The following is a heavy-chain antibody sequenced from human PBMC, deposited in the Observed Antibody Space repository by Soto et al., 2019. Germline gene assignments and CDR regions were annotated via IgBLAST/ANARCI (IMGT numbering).Heavy chain of an antibody. CDR1: SGSISSSNW. D-gene: IGHD3-10*01. CDR3: ARGGDPYYYYMDV. Sequence: QVQLQESGPGLVKPSGTLSLTCAVSSGSISSSNWWSWVRQPPGKGLEWIGEIYHSGSTNYNPSLKSRVTISEDKSKNQFSLKLSSVTAADTAVYYCARGGDPYYYYMDVWGKGTTVTVSS. CDR2: IYHSGST. J-gene: IGHJ6*03. V-gene: IGHV4-4*02.